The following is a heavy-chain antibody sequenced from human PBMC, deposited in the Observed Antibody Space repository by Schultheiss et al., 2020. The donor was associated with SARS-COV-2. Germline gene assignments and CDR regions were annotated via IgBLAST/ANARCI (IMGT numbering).Heavy chain of an antibody. Sequence: GESLKISCAASGFTFSSYGMHWVRQAPGKGLEWVAVISYDGSNKYYADSVKGRFTISRDNSKNTLYLQMNSLRAEDTAVYYCANIQSGERVWGQGTLVTVSS. CDR3: ANIQSGERV. J-gene: IGHJ4*02. V-gene: IGHV3-33*05. CDR2: ISYDGSNK. D-gene: IGHD1-1*01. CDR1: GFTFSSYG.